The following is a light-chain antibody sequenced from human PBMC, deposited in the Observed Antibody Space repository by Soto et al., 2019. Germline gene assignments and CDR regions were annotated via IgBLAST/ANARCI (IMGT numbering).Light chain of an antibody. J-gene: IGKJ1*01. Sequence: DIPMTQSPSTLSASVGDRVTITCRASQSISSWLAWYQQKPGKAPKLLIYKESSLESGVPSSFSGSGSETEFTLTISSLQPDDFASYYCQQYNSYPWTFGQGTKVEIK. CDR2: KES. V-gene: IGKV1-5*03. CDR3: QQYNSYPWT. CDR1: QSISSW.